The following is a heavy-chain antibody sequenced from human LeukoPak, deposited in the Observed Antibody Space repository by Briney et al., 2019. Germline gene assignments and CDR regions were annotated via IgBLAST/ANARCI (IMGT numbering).Heavy chain of an antibody. D-gene: IGHD1-1*01. CDR1: GLTFSDYA. Sequence: GGYLRLSCAASGLTFSDYAMSWVRPAPGQGLEWVSGISGSAQRTYYADSVKGRFTISRDNFKRTIYLEMNSLRAEDTAVYYCAKRYIANAGPIDYWGQGTLVTVSS. V-gene: IGHV3-23*01. J-gene: IGHJ4*02. CDR2: ISGSAQRT. CDR3: AKRYIANAGPIDY.